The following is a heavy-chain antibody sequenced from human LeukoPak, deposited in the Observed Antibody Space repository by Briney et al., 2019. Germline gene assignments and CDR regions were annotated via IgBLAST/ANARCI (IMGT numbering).Heavy chain of an antibody. CDR2: ISGSGGST. V-gene: IGHV3-23*01. CDR1: GFTFSRYA. CDR3: AKAYFEWELHAFDI. Sequence: PGGALRLSCAASGFTFSRYARSWVRQAPGKGLEWVSAISGSGGSTYYADSVKGRFTISRDNSKNTLYLQMNSLRAEDTAVYYCAKAYFEWELHAFDIWGQGTMVTVSS. D-gene: IGHD1-26*01. J-gene: IGHJ3*02.